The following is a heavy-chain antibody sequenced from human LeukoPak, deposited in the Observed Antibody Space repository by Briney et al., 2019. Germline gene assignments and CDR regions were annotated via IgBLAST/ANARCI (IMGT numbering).Heavy chain of an antibody. CDR2: ISYDGSNK. D-gene: IGHD6-6*01. V-gene: IGHV3-30*04. Sequence: PGGSLRLSCAASGSTFSSYGMHWVRQAPGKGPEWVAVISYDGSNKYYADSVKGRFTISRDNSKNTLYLQMNSLRAEDTAVYYCARDLNFEYSSLPDYWGQGTLVTVSS. CDR3: ARDLNFEYSSLPDY. CDR1: GSTFSSYG. J-gene: IGHJ4*02.